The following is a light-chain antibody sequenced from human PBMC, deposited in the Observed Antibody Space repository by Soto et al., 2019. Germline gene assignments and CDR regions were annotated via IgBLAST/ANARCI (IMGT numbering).Light chain of an antibody. Sequence: DIQMTQSPSSLPASVGDRVTITCRASQSISTNLNWYQQKPGKAPKVLIYGASSLRSGVPSRFSGSGSGTDFTLTINSLQPEDFATYFCQQSYILPCTFGGGTRVEI. CDR1: QSISTN. V-gene: IGKV1-39*01. CDR3: QQSYILPCT. J-gene: IGKJ4*01. CDR2: GAS.